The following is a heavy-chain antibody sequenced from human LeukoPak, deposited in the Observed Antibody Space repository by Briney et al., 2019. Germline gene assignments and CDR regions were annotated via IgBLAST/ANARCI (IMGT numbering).Heavy chain of an antibody. D-gene: IGHD1-26*01. CDR1: GGSISNKY. Sequence: SETLPLTCTVSGGSISNKYWSWIRQPPGKGLEWIGYTYYSGSTNYNPSLKSRVTISVDTSKNQFSLKLSSVTAADTAVYYCARGIVGATSGRQYYMDIWGKGTTVTVSS. CDR2: TYYSGST. J-gene: IGHJ6*03. V-gene: IGHV4-59*01. CDR3: ARGIVGATSGRQYYMDI.